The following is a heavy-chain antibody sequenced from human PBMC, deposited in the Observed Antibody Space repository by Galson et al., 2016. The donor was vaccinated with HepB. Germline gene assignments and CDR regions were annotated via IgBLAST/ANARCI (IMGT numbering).Heavy chain of an antibody. D-gene: IGHD1-26*01. CDR2: IKSTPDGGTA. CDR3: TTDVLQPSGSYAY. V-gene: IGHV3-15*01. Sequence: SLRLSCAASGFTFSRYWMSWVRQAPGKGLEWVGRIKSTPDGGTADYTAPAKGRFTISRDDSRNAVYLQMNSLKTEDAAVYFCTTDVLQPSGSYAYWGQGTLVTVSS. CDR1: GFTFSRYW. J-gene: IGHJ4*02.